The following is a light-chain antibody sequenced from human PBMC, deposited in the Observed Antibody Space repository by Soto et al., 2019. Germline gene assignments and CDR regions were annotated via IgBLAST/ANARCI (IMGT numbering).Light chain of an antibody. CDR1: SSDVGGYSY. CDR3: CSYTGSYSYV. J-gene: IGLJ1*01. Sequence: QSALTQPHSVSGSPGQSVTISCTGTSSDVGGYSYVSWYQQHPGKAPELIIYDVTERPSGVPDRFSGSKSGNTASLTISGLQGEDEADYYCCSYTGSYSYVFGIGTKVTVL. CDR2: DVT. V-gene: IGLV2-11*01.